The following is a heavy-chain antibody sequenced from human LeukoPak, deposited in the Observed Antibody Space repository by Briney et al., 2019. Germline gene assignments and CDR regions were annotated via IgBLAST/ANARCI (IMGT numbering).Heavy chain of an antibody. V-gene: IGHV1-8*01. Sequence: RASVKVSCKASGFTFTNYDINWVRQATGQGLEWMGWMNPNSGDRGYPQNFQGRVTMTRNTSISTAYMELSSLRSEDTAVYYCARGRTDYYESSGSFPALGYWGQGTLVTVSS. CDR1: GFTFTNYD. CDR2: MNPNSGDR. D-gene: IGHD3-22*01. CDR3: ARGRTDYYESSGSFPALGY. J-gene: IGHJ4*02.